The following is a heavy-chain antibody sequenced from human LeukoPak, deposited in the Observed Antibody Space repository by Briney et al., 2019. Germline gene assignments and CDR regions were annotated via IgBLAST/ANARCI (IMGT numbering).Heavy chain of an antibody. CDR3: AALVVAGSDFDY. V-gene: IGHV3-74*01. J-gene: IGHJ4*02. CDR2: INPDGSTK. Sequence: GGSLRLSCAASGFTFSNYWMHWVRQAPGKGLVWVSRINPDGSTKTYADSVKGRFTISRDNVKNTLYLQMNSLRPDDTAVYYCAALVVAGSDFDYWGQGTLVTVSS. CDR1: GFTFSNYW. D-gene: IGHD6-19*01.